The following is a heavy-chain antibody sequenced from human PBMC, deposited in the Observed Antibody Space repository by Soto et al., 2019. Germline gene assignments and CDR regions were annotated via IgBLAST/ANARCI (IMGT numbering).Heavy chain of an antibody. J-gene: IGHJ6*02. V-gene: IGHV1-69*12. CDR1: GGTFSNSP. Sequence: QVQLVQSGAEVKKPGSSVKVSCKSSGGTFSNSPISWVRQAPGQGLEWVGGVIPVFRTANDAQKFQGRVTISADESTNTAYMELSRLRSGDTAVYYCARSRFVVGVTEDYYGMDVWGQGTTVTVSS. D-gene: IGHD2-8*01. CDR2: VIPVFRTA. CDR3: ARSRFVVGVTEDYYGMDV.